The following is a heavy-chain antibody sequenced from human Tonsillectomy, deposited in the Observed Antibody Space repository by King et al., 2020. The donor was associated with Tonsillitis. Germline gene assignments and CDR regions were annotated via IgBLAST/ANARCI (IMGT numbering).Heavy chain of an antibody. CDR2: ISLSGGST. CDR1: GFTFSSYG. Sequence: EVQLLESGGGLVQPGGSLRLSCAASGFTFSSYGMSWVRQAPGKGLEWVSTISLSGGSTYYADSVKGRFTISRDKSKNTLYLQMNSLRAEDTDVYYCAKGGYYMDVWGNGTTVTVSS. J-gene: IGHJ6*03. V-gene: IGHV3-23*01. CDR3: AKGGYYMDV.